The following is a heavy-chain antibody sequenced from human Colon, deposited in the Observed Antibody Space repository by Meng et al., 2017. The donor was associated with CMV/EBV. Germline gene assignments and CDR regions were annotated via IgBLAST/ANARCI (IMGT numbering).Heavy chain of an antibody. J-gene: IGHJ4*02. CDR3: ARGRPNWSGVLDY. Sequence: VQLVQSGAEVKEPGASVLVSCRSSGYTFTSYGINWVRQAPGQGLEWMGWISGSTGYTNRAQKFQDRVTMTTDTSTSTAYLALTSLTSNDTAVYYCARGRPNWSGVLDYWGQGTLVTVSS. CDR1: GYTFTSYG. V-gene: IGHV1-18*01. CDR2: ISGSTGYT. D-gene: IGHD1-1*01.